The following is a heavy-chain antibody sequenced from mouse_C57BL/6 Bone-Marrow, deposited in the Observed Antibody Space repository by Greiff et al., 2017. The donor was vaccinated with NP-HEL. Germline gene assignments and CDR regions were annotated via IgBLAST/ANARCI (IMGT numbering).Heavy chain of an antibody. D-gene: IGHD1-2*01. Sequence: DVKLQESGGGLVKPGGSLKLSCAASGFTFSDYGMHWVRQAPEKGLEWVAYISSGSSTIYYADTVKGRFTISRDNAKNTLFLQMTSLRSEDTAMYYCAKTLRPYYFDYWGQGTTLTVSS. CDR2: ISSGSSTI. V-gene: IGHV5-17*01. CDR1: GFTFSDYG. J-gene: IGHJ2*01. CDR3: AKTLRPYYFDY.